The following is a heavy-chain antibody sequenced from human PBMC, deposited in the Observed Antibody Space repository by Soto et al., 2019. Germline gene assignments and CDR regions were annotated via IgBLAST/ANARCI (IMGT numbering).Heavy chain of an antibody. Sequence: ASVKVSCKASGYTFTGYYMHWVRQAPGQGLEGMGWINPNSGGTNYAQKFQGWVTMTRYPAISTAYMELSRLRSYDPAVYYCVSVYSSSWSESGIHYYYMVVWGKGPSFTVS. V-gene: IGHV1-2*04. CDR2: INPNSGGT. CDR3: VSVYSSSWSESGIHYYYMVV. J-gene: IGHJ6*03. CDR1: GYTFTGYY. D-gene: IGHD6-13*01.